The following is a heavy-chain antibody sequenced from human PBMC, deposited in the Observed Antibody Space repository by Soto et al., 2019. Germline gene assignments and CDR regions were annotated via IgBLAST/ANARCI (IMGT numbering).Heavy chain of an antibody. V-gene: IGHV1-18*01. D-gene: IGHD3-9*01. J-gene: IGHJ4*02. CDR3: AREADYDILTGYSAHFDY. CDR1: GYTFTSYG. Sequence: ASVKVSCKASGYTFTSYGISWVRQAPGQGLEWMGWISAYNGNTNYAQKLQGRVTMTTDTSTSTAYMELRSLRSDDTAVYYCAREADYDILTGYSAHFDYWGQGTLVTVSS. CDR2: ISAYNGNT.